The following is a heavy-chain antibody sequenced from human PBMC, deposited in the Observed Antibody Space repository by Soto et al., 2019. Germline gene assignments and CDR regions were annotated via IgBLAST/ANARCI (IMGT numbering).Heavy chain of an antibody. CDR3: AKGPSYNILTAPSN. J-gene: IGHJ4*02. CDR2: ISYDGSNK. Sequence: PGGSLRLSCAASGFTFSSYGMHWVRQAPGKGLEWVAVISYDGSNKYYADSVKGRFTISRDNSKNTLYLQMNSLRAEDTAVYYCAKGPSYNILTAPSNWGQGTLVTVSS. D-gene: IGHD3-9*01. CDR1: GFTFSSYG. V-gene: IGHV3-30*18.